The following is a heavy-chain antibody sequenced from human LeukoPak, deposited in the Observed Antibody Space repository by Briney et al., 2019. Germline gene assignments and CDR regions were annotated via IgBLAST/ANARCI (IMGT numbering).Heavy chain of an antibody. J-gene: IGHJ4*02. D-gene: IGHD6-19*01. Sequence: PGGSLRLSCAASGFTFSDYWMHWVRQAPGKGLVWVSRINTDGTFTRYADSVQGRFTISRDTAKNTLFLQMNSLRAEDTAVYYCAREAKVAGALQYWGQGILVTVSS. CDR2: INTDGTFT. CDR3: AREAKVAGALQY. CDR1: GFTFSDYW. V-gene: IGHV3-74*01.